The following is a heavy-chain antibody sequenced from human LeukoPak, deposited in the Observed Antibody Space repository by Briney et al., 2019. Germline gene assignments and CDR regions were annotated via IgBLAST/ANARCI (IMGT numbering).Heavy chain of an antibody. CDR2: ISGGGGTT. D-gene: IGHD3-10*01. J-gene: IGHJ4*02. CDR3: AKGTGFGEPGAGYSDY. CDR1: GFTFSSYA. V-gene: IGHV3-23*01. Sequence: GGSLRLSCAASGFTFSSYAMSWVRQGPGKGLEWVSAISGGGGTTYYADSVKGRFTISRDNSKNTLYLQMNSLRAEDTAVYYCAKGTGFGEPGAGYSDYWGQGTLVTVSS.